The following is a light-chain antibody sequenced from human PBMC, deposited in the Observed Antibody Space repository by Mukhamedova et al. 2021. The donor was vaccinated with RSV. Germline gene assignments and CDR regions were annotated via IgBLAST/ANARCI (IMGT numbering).Light chain of an antibody. Sequence: PSGVSNRFSGSKSGNTASLTISRLQAEDEADYYCSSYTSSAGVFGGGTKLTVL. J-gene: IGLJ2*01. CDR3: SSYTSSAGV. V-gene: IGLV2-14*01.